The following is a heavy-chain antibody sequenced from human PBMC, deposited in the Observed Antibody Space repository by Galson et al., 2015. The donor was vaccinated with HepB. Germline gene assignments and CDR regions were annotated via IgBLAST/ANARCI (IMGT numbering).Heavy chain of an antibody. V-gene: IGHV4-39*01. D-gene: IGHD3-3*01. Sequence: SETLSLTCTVSGDSIRHNWYYWDWVRLPPGKSLEWIGTVFHSGSSSYNPSFRSRVTFSVDTSRNQVSLRLTSVSDPDTAVYFCARRHLDTYTQGYYRQTYHYTDVWGRGTTVTVSS. J-gene: IGHJ6*03. CDR1: GDSIRHNWYY. CDR3: ARRHLDTYTQGYYRQTYHYTDV. CDR2: VFHSGSS.